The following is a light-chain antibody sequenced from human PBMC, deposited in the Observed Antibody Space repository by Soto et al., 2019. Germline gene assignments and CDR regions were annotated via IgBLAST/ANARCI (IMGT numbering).Light chain of an antibody. CDR2: SNN. CDR3: ASWDDRLGAVI. Sequence: QSVLTQPPSASGTPGQRVFISCSGSSSNIGGTNYAYWYQQLPGAAPKLLMHSNNLRTSGVPVRISGSKSGTSASLAISGRRSEDEAVYYCASWDDRLGAVIFGGGPKVTVL. V-gene: IGLV1-47*02. CDR1: SSNIGGTNY. J-gene: IGLJ2*01.